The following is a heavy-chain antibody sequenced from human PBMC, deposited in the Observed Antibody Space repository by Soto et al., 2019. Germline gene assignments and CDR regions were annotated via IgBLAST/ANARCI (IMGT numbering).Heavy chain of an antibody. CDR3: ARDHDIAVAGTYFDY. D-gene: IGHD6-19*01. CDR2: IWYDGSNK. V-gene: IGHV3-33*01. CDR1: GFTFSSYG. Sequence: GGSLRLSCAASGFTFSSYGMHWVRQAPGKGLEWVVVIWYDGSNKYYADSVKGRFTISRDNSKNTLYLQMNSLRAEDTAVYYCARDHDIAVAGTYFDYWGQGTLVTVSS. J-gene: IGHJ4*02.